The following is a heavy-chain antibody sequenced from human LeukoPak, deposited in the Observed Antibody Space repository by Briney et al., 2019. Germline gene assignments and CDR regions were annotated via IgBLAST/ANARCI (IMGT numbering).Heavy chain of an antibody. CDR1: GGSFRGYY. CDR3: ARGGLRYFDWLSVPLDY. CDR2: INHSGST. D-gene: IGHD3-9*01. V-gene: IGHV4-34*01. J-gene: IGHJ4*02. Sequence: SETLSLTCAVHGGSFRGYYWSWIRRPPGKGLEWIGEINHSGSTNYNPSLKSRVTISVDTSKNQFSLKLISVTAADTAVYYCARGGLRYFDWLSVPLDYWGQGTLVTVSS.